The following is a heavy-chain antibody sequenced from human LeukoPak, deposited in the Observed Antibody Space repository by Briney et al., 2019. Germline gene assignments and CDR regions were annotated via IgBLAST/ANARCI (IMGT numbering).Heavy chain of an antibody. CDR2: IIPIFGTA. J-gene: IGHJ6*02. CDR1: GGTFSSYA. D-gene: IGHD7-27*01. CDR3: ARVWALSGALYGMDV. Sequence: GSSVKVSCKASGGTFSSYAISWVRQAPGRGLEWMGGIIPIFGTANYAQKLQGRVTMTTDTSTSTAYMELRSLRSDDTAVYYCARVWALSGALYGMDVWGQGTTVTVSS. V-gene: IGHV1-69*05.